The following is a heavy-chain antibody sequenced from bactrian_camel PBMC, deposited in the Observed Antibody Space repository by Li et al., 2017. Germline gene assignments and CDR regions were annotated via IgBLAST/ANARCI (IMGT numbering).Heavy chain of an antibody. Sequence: QLVESGGGPVEPGDSLKLTCKASGFTFRSHYMYWLRQAPGKQLEGIAGVTTFGRPTDVADSVKGRFIISRDNDENTVYLQMNRLQPEDTGVYYCANVPPTSLAVGLGARGQGTQVTVS. CDR2: VTTFGRPT. D-gene: IGHD5*01. CDR1: GFTFRSHY. J-gene: IGHJ4*01. V-gene: IGHV3S1*01.